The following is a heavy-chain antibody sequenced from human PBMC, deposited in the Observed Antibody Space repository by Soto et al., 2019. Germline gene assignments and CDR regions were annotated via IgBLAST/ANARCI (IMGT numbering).Heavy chain of an antibody. D-gene: IGHD3-22*01. Sequence: ASVKVSCKASGDTFSSYAISWVRQAPGQGLEWMGGIIPILGTPNYAQKFQGRVTITADKSTSTAYMELSSLRSEDTAVYYCARERSRYDRSGYYRPDYWGQGTLVTVSS. J-gene: IGHJ4*02. CDR1: GDTFSSYA. CDR3: ARERSRYDRSGYYRPDY. V-gene: IGHV1-69*10. CDR2: IIPILGTP.